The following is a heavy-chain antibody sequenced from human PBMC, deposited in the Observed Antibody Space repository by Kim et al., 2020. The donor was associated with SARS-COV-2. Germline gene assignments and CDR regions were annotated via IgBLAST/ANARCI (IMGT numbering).Heavy chain of an antibody. CDR1: GFTFSTYD. J-gene: IGHJ4*02. Sequence: GGSLRLSCAASGFTFSTYDMSWVRQAPGKGLEWVSGLSGSGAGTHYADFVKGRFTISRDNSKNTLYLQMHSLRPEDTAVYYCAKRSGSWFDYWGQGTLVTVSS. V-gene: IGHV3-23*01. D-gene: IGHD1-26*01. CDR2: LSGSGAGT. CDR3: AKRSGSWFDY.